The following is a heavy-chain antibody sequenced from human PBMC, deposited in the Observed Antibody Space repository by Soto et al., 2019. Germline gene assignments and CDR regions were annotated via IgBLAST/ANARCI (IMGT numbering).Heavy chain of an antibody. CDR3: ARVGRPAYDFWSGYSYYFDY. V-gene: IGHV4-34*01. Sequence: PSETLSLTCAVYGGSFSGYYWSWIRQPPGKXLEWIGEINHSGSTNYNPSLKSRVTISVDTSKNQFSLKLSSVTAADTAVYYCARVGRPAYDFWSGYSYYFDYWGQGTLVTVSS. CDR2: INHSGST. D-gene: IGHD3-3*01. J-gene: IGHJ4*02. CDR1: GGSFSGYY.